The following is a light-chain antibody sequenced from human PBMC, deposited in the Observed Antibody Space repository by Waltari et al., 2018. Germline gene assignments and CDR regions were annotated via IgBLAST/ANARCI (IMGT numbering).Light chain of an antibody. V-gene: IGKV4-1*01. CDR1: QGILDGSNNRNS. Sequence: DIVMTQSPLSLPVTPGEPATINCKSSQGILDGSNNRNSLAWYQQKPGQSPNLLIYWASTRESGVPDRFSGSGSGTDFSLTISSLQAEDVAVYYCQQYYRVPLTFGGGTKIEIK. J-gene: IGKJ4*01. CDR3: QQYYRVPLT. CDR2: WAS.